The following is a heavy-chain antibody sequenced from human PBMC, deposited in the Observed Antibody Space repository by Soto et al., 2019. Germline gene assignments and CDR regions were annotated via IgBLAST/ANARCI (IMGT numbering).Heavy chain of an antibody. V-gene: IGHV1-3*01. Sequence: ASVKVCCKASGYTFTSYAMHWVRQAPGQRLEWMGWINAGNGNTKYSQKFQGRVTITRDTSASTAYMELSSLRSEDTAVYYCASDLVVPAALDYWGQGTLVTVSS. D-gene: IGHD2-2*01. J-gene: IGHJ4*02. CDR3: ASDLVVPAALDY. CDR1: GYTFTSYA. CDR2: INAGNGNT.